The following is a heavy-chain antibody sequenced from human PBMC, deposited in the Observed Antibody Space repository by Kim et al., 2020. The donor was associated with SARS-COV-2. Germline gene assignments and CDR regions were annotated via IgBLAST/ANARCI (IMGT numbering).Heavy chain of an antibody. Sequence: GGSLRLSCAASGFTFSSYDMHWVRQGTEKGLGWVSSIGTKADTYYQDSVKDRFTISRENAKDSFYLQLNSLRAGDTAVYYCARGPIEEGIRATKGYFDLWGRGTVVTVSS. CDR3: ARGPIEEGIRATKGYFDL. V-gene: IGHV3-13*04. D-gene: IGHD1-20*01. J-gene: IGHJ2*01. CDR2: IGTKADT. CDR1: GFTFSSYD.